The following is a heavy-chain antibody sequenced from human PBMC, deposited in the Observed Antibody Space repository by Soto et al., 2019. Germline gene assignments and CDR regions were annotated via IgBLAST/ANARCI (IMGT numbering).Heavy chain of an antibody. CDR1: GFTFSSYA. CDR3: AKSFGRIVVVQPYYFEY. V-gene: IGHV3-23*01. Sequence: EVQLLESGGGLVQPGGSLRLSCAASGFTFSSYAMSWVRQAPGKGLEWVSAISGSGGSTYYADSVKGRFTISRDNSKNTLYLQLNSLRADDTAVYYCAKSFGRIVVVQPYYFEYWGQGTLVTFSS. D-gene: IGHD3-22*01. CDR2: ISGSGGST. J-gene: IGHJ4*02.